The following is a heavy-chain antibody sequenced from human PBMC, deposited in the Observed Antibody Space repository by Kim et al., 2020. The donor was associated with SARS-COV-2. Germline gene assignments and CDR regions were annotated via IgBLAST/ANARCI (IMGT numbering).Heavy chain of an antibody. CDR3: ARRAVDSSGTYYFDY. Sequence: ADSVKGRFTNSRGNAKNTLYLQMNGRRAEDTALYYCARRAVDSSGTYYFDYWGQGTLVTVSS. J-gene: IGHJ4*02. V-gene: IGHV3-74*01. D-gene: IGHD3-22*01.